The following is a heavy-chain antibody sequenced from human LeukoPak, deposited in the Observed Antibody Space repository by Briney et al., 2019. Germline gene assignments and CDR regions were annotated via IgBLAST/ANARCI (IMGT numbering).Heavy chain of an antibody. CDR3: AREAGYNYGQYYFDC. CDR1: GGSISSSNW. Sequence: SGTLSLTCAVSGGSISSSNWWSWVRQPPGKGLEWIGEIYHSGSTNYNPSLKSRVTISVDKSKNQFSLKLSSVTAADTAVYYCAREAGYNYGQYYFDCWGQETLVTVSS. J-gene: IGHJ4*02. V-gene: IGHV4-4*02. CDR2: IYHSGST. D-gene: IGHD5-18*01.